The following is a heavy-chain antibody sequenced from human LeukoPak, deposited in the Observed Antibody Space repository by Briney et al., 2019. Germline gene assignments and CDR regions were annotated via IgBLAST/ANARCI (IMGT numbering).Heavy chain of an antibody. Sequence: ASVKVSCKASGYTFTSYYMHWVRQAPGQGLEWMGIINPSGGSTSYAQKFQGRVTMTRDTSTSTVYMELSSLGSEDTAVYYCARDHRGLNCSSTSCYWTYYYYGMDVWGQGTTVTVSS. CDR2: INPSGGST. D-gene: IGHD2-2*01. CDR1: GYTFTSYY. CDR3: ARDHRGLNCSSTSCYWTYYYYGMDV. V-gene: IGHV1-46*01. J-gene: IGHJ6*02.